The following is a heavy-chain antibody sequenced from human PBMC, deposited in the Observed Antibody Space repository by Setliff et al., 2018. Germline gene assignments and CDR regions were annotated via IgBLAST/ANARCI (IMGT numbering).Heavy chain of an antibody. V-gene: IGHV4-39*07. Sequence: PSETLSLTCTVSGGSINSSTYNSRSYYWGWIRQPPGKGLEWIGRIYYSGSTSYYNPSLTSRVTISVDTSKNQFSLQLTSVTAADTAMYYCARVAYPNGGSCRYFDNWGQGTLVTVSS. J-gene: IGHJ4*02. CDR1: GGSINSSTYNSRSYY. D-gene: IGHD2-15*01. CDR2: IYYSGST. CDR3: ARVAYPNGGSCRYFDN.